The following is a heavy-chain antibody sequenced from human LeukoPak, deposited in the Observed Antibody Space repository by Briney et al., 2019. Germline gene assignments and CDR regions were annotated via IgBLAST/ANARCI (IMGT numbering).Heavy chain of an antibody. V-gene: IGHV4-4*02. CDR1: GGSISSSNW. CDR2: IYHSGSA. Sequence: SETLSLTCAVSGGSISSSNWWSWVRQPPGKGLEWIGEIYHSGSANYNPSLKSRVTISVDKSKNQFSLKLSSVTAADTAVYYCASEPTVAAAYYYYYYGMDVWGQGTTVTVSS. CDR3: ASEPTVAAAYYYYYYGMDV. D-gene: IGHD6-19*01. J-gene: IGHJ6*02.